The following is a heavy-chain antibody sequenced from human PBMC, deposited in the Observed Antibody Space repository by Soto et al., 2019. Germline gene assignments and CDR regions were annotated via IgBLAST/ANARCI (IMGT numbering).Heavy chain of an antibody. V-gene: IGHV3-30-3*01. J-gene: IGHJ6*02. CDR3: ARAGCDGGTCYTLVGLRYGMDV. CDR1: GFTFSNYA. CDR2: ISYDGNNK. Sequence: QVPLVESGGGVVQPGRSLRLSCAASGFTFSNYAMYWVRQAPGKGLEWVAVISYDGNNKYYADSVKGRFTISRDNSKNPMYLQMNSLRAEETAVYYCARAGCDGGTCYTLVGLRYGMDVWGQGTTVTVSS. D-gene: IGHD2-15*01.